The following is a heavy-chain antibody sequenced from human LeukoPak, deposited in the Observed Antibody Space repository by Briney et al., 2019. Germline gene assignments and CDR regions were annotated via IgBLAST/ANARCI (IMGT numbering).Heavy chain of an antibody. CDR2: INSDGRDT. V-gene: IGHV3-74*01. Sequence: GGSLRLSCAASGFTFSDYWMHWVRQAPGKGLEWVSHINSDGRDTNYADSVKGRFTISRDNANNMVYLHMNGLRAEDTALYHCARDRPSGGTYYMDVWGKGTTVTVSS. CDR1: GFTFSDYW. CDR3: ARDRPSGGTYYMDV. J-gene: IGHJ6*03. D-gene: IGHD6-19*01.